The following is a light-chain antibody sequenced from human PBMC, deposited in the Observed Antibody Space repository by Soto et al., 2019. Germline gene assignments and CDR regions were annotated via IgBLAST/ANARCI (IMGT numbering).Light chain of an antibody. CDR2: SDN. CDR3: ASWDVSLVV. V-gene: IGLV1-44*01. Sequence: QAVVTQPPSASGTPVQRVTIFCSGSSSNIGTNTVIWYQQLPGAAPKLLIYSDNQRPSGVPDRFSGSKSGTSSSLAISGIQSEGEADYYCASWDVSLVVFGGGTKLTVL. J-gene: IGLJ2*01. CDR1: SSNIGTNT.